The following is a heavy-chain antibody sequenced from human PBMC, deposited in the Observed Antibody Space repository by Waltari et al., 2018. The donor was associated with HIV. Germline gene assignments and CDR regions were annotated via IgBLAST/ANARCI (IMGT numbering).Heavy chain of an antibody. CDR2: IKKKTDGGTT. D-gene: IGHD6-19*01. J-gene: IGHJ4*02. CDR1: GFTFSNAW. CDR3: TTDQRVAVPYYFDY. Sequence: EVQLVESGGGLVKPGGSLRLSCAASGFTFSNAWMSWVRQAPGKGLEWVGRIKKKTDGGTTDYAAPVKGRFTISRDDSKNTLYLQMNSLKTEDTAVYDCTTDQRVAVPYYFDYWGQGTLVTVSS. V-gene: IGHV3-15*01.